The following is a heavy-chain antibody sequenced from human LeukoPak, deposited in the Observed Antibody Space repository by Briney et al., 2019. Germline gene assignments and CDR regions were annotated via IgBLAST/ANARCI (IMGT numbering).Heavy chain of an antibody. CDR1: GYTLTNYG. Sequence: ASVKASCKPSGYTLTNYGISCVRQAPGQGLEWMGWISAYNGDTNYAQKLQGRVTMAPDPSTSTGYMGLKSLRSDGTGISYFSVRNTSNWAPFDLWGQGTLVTVSS. D-gene: IGHD1-1*01. J-gene: IGHJ4*02. V-gene: IGHV1-18*01. CDR3: SVRNTSNWAPFDL. CDR2: ISAYNGDT.